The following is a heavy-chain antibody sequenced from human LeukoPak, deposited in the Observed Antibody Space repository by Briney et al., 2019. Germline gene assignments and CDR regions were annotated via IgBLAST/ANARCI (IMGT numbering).Heavy chain of an antibody. J-gene: IGHJ6*02. CDR1: GGSFSDYY. CDR2: INHGGST. CDR3: ARDGYSTPDV. V-gene: IGHV4-34*01. D-gene: IGHD6-13*01. Sequence: HSETLSLTCAVYGGSFSDYYWSWIRQPPGKGLEWIGEINHGGSTNYNPSLKSRVTLSVDTSKNQFSLKLTSVTAADTAVYYCARDGYSTPDVWGQGTTVTVSS.